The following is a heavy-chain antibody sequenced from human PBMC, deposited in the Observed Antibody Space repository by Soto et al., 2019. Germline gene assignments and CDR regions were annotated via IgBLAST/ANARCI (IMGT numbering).Heavy chain of an antibody. CDR2: IVVGNGNT. V-gene: IGHV1-58*01. CDR1: GLTFSSSA. CDR3: AGRYCSGGSCYNYYGMDV. D-gene: IGHD2-15*01. J-gene: IGHJ6*02. Sequence: QMQLVQSGPEVRQPGTSVRVSCKASGLTFSSSAVQWVRQARGQRLEWIGWIVVGNGNTNYAQKFQERVTITRDMSTRTAYMELSSLRSEDTAVYYCAGRYCSGGSCYNYYGMDVWGQGSTVTVSS.